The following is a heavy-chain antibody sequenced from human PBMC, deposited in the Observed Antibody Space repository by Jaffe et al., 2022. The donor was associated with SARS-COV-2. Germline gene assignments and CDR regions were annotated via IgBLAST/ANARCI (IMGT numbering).Heavy chain of an antibody. V-gene: IGHV1-46*01. CDR1: GYTFTNYH. D-gene: IGHD3-22*01. CDR3: ARETNYFDSKVVDY. Sequence: QVQLVQSGAEVKESGASVKVSCKASGYTFTNYHIHWVRQAPGQGLEWMGIINTRGGDTSHAQKFQGRVIMTRDTSTNTVYMEVRSLRSEDTAVYYCARETNYFDSKVVDYWGQGTLVTVSS. CDR2: INTRGGDT. J-gene: IGHJ4*02.